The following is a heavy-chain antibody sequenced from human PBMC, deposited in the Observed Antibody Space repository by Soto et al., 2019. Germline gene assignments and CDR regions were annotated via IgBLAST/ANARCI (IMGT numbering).Heavy chain of an antibody. D-gene: IGHD4-17*01. CDR2: IIPILGIA. CDR3: AAEYGGNSA. V-gene: IGHV1-69*02. CDR1: GGTFSSYT. J-gene: IGHJ4*02. Sequence: QVQLVQSGAEVKKPGSSVKVSCKASGGTFSSYTISWVRQAPGQGLEWMGRIIPILGIANYAQKFQVRVTITADKSTSTAYMELSSLRSLDTAVYYCAAEYGGNSAWGQGTLVTVSS.